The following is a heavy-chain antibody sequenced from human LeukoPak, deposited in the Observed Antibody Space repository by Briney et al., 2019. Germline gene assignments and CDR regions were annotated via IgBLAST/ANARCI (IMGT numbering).Heavy chain of an antibody. CDR2: ISAYNGNT. CDR3: ARRVRYYYGSGSYYEHYFDY. J-gene: IGHJ4*02. CDR1: GYTFTSYG. V-gene: IGHV1-18*01. Sequence: GASVKVSCKASGYTFTSYGISWVRQAPGQGLEWMGWISAYNGNTNYAQKLQGRVTMTTDTSTSTAYMELRSLRSDDTAVYYCARRVRYYYGSGSYYEHYFDYWGQGTLVTVSS. D-gene: IGHD3-10*01.